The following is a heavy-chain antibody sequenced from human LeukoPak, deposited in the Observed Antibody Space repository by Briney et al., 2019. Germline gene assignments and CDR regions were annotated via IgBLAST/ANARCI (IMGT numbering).Heavy chain of an antibody. D-gene: IGHD1-26*01. CDR3: ARDRPEWERLSFQLDY. CDR2: INSDGSST. V-gene: IGHV3-74*01. CDR1: GFTFSSYW. J-gene: IGHJ4*02. Sequence: PGGSLRLSCAASGFTFSSYWMHWVRQAPGKGLVWVSRINSDGSSTSYADSVKGRFTISRDNAKNTLYLQMNSLRAEDTAVYYCARDRPEWERLSFQLDYWGQGTLVTVSS.